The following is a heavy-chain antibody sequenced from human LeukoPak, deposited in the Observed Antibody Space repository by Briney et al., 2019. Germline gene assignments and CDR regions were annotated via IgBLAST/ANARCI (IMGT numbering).Heavy chain of an antibody. D-gene: IGHD3-22*01. CDR3: ASRLRRITMIVGYDY. Sequence: SGGSLRLSCAASGFTFSSYGMHWVRQAPGKGLEWVSYISSSGSTIYYADSVKGRFTISRDNAKNSLYLQMNSLRAEDTAVYYCASRLRRITMIVGYDYWGQGTLATVSS. CDR2: ISSSGSTI. V-gene: IGHV3-48*03. CDR1: GFTFSSYG. J-gene: IGHJ4*02.